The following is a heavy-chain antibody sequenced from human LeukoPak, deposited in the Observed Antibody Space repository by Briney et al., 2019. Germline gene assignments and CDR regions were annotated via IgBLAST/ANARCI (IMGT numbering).Heavy chain of an antibody. CDR3: AKVNWEDYVWGNC. V-gene: IGHV3-23*01. D-gene: IGHD3-16*01. Sequence: GGSLRLSCAASGFTFNAQDINWVRQGPGKGLEWVAGISGSHTFYADSVKGRFTFSRDNSKNTMYLQMNSLRVEDTAVYCCAKVNWEDYVWGNCWGQGTLVTVSS. CDR2: ISGSHT. CDR1: GFTFNAQD. J-gene: IGHJ4*02.